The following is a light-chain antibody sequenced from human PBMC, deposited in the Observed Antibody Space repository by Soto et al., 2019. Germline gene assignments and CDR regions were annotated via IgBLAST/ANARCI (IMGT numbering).Light chain of an antibody. J-gene: IGKJ1*01. CDR3: QQRSNWPT. V-gene: IGKV3-11*01. Sequence: EIALTQSPATLSLSPGERATLSCRASQSVSSYLAWYQQKPGQAPRLLIYDASNRATGIPARFSGSGSGTDLTLTISSLEPEDFAVYYCQQRSNWPTFGQGTKVDIK. CDR1: QSVSSY. CDR2: DAS.